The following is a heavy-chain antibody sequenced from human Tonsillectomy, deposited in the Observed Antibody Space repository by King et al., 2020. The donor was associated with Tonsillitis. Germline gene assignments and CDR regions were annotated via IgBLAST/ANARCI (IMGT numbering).Heavy chain of an antibody. J-gene: IGHJ2*01. D-gene: IGHD4-23*01. CDR3: ASVHSDYGGYWYFDL. Sequence: QLQLQESGPGLLKPSETLSLTCTVSGGSISSSNYYWGWIRQPPGKGLEWIGSIYYSGSTYYYPSLKSRFTISVDTSKNQFSLKLSSVTAADTAVYYCASVHSDYGGYWYFDLWGRGTLVTVSS. CDR1: GGSISSSNYY. CDR2: IYYSGST. V-gene: IGHV4-39*01.